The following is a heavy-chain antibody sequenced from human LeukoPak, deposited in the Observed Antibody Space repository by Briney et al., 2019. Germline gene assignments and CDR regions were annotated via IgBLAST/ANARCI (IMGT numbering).Heavy chain of an antibody. CDR1: GFTVRSNY. CDR2: IYSGGST. Sequence: PGGSLRLSCAASGFTVRSNYMSWVRQAPGNGLEWVSVIYSGGSTYYADSVKGRFTISRDNSKNTLYLQMNSLRADDTAVYYCARGGSVSYLNFDYWGQGTLVTVSS. CDR3: ARGGSVSYLNFDY. V-gene: IGHV3-66*01. D-gene: IGHD1-26*01. J-gene: IGHJ4*02.